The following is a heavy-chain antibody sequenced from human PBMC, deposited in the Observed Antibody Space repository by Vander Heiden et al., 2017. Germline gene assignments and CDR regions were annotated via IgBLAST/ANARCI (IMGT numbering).Heavy chain of an antibody. CDR3: ARGRDIVVVVAAFDY. CDR1: GFTFRSYS. D-gene: IGHD2-15*01. Sequence: EVQLVESGGGLVKPGGSLRLSCAASGFTFRSYSMNWVRQAPGKGLEWVSSISSSSSYIYYADSVKGRFTISRDNAKNSLYLQMNSLRAEDTAVYYCARGRDIVVVVAAFDYWGQGTLVTVS. J-gene: IGHJ4*02. CDR2: ISSSSSYI. V-gene: IGHV3-21*01.